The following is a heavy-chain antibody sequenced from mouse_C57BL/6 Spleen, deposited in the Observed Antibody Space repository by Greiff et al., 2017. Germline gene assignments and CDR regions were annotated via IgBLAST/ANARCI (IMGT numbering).Heavy chain of an antibody. Sequence: EVHLVESGGGLVKPGGSLKLSCAASGFTFSSYTMSWVRQTPEKRLEWVATISGGGGNTYYPDSVKGRFTISRDNAKNTLYLQMSSLRSEDTALYYCARQEGYSAWFAYWGQGTLVTVSA. V-gene: IGHV5-9*01. CDR1: GFTFSSYT. CDR3: ARQEGYSAWFAY. D-gene: IGHD2-3*01. CDR2: ISGGGGNT. J-gene: IGHJ3*01.